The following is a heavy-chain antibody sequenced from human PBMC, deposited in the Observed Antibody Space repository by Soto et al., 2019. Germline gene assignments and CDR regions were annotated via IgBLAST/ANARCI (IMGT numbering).Heavy chain of an antibody. V-gene: IGHV3-21*01. CDR2: ISSRSSYI. CDR3: ARVGTIFGVVIIGNDY. Sequence: GGSLRLSCAASGFTFSSYSMNWVRQAPGKGLEWVSSISSRSSYIYYADSVKGRFTISRDNAKNSLYLQMNSLRAEDTAVYYCARVGTIFGVVIIGNDYWGQGTLVTVSS. J-gene: IGHJ4*01. CDR1: GFTFSSYS. D-gene: IGHD3-3*01.